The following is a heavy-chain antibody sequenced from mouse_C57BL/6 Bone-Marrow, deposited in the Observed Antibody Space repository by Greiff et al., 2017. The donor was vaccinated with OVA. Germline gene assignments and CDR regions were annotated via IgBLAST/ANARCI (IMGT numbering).Heavy chain of an antibody. CDR3: ARTTTVVDYFDY. Sequence: QVQLKESGAELMKPGASVKLSCKATGYKFTGYWIEWVKQRPGHGLEWIGEILPGNGSTKYNEKLKGKATFTADTSSNTAYMQLSILTTEDSAIYYCARTTTVVDYFDYWGQGTTLTVSS. CDR1: GYKFTGYW. V-gene: IGHV1-9*01. J-gene: IGHJ2*01. D-gene: IGHD1-1*01. CDR2: ILPGNGST.